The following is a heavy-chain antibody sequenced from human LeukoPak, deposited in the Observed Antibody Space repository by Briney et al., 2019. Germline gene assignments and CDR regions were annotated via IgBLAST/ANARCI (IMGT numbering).Heavy chain of an antibody. D-gene: IGHD3-22*01. Sequence: GGSLRLSCAASGFTFSSYGMHWVRQAPGKGLEWVAFIRYDGSNKYYADSVKGRFTISRDNSKNTLYLQMNSLRAEDTAVYYCAKWRNYYDSSGYYWGQGTLVTVSS. V-gene: IGHV3-30*02. CDR2: IRYDGSNK. J-gene: IGHJ4*02. CDR3: AKWRNYYDSSGYY. CDR1: GFTFSSYG.